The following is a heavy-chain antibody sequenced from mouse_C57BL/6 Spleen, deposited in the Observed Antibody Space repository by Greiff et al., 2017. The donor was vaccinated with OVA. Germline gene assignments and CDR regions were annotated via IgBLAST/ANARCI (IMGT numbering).Heavy chain of an antibody. D-gene: IGHD2-3*01. V-gene: IGHV5-6*02. CDR1: GFTFSSYG. J-gene: IGHJ1*03. CDR3: ARQHDGYWYFDV. Sequence: EVKLVESGGDLVKPGGSLKLSCAASGFTFSSYGMSWVRQTPDKRLEWVATISSGGSYTYYPDSVKGRFTISRDNAKNTLYLQMSSLKSEDTAMYYCARQHDGYWYFDVWGTGTTVTVSS. CDR2: ISSGGSYT.